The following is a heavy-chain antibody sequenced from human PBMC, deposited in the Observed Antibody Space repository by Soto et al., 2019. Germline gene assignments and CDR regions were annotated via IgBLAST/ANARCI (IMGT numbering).Heavy chain of an antibody. V-gene: IGHV1-69*13. CDR2: IIPIFGTA. CDR3: ARSYPYCTNGVCYTFWFDP. Sequence: SVKVSCKASGGTFSSYAISWVRQAPGQGLEWMGGIIPIFGTANYAQKFQGRVTITADESTSTAYMELSSLRSEDTAVYYCARSYPYCTNGVCYTFWFDPWGQGTLVTVSS. J-gene: IGHJ5*02. CDR1: GGTFSSYA. D-gene: IGHD2-8*01.